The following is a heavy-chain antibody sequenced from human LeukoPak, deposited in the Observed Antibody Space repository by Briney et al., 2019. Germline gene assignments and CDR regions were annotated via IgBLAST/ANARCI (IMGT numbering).Heavy chain of an antibody. Sequence: GGSLRLSCAASGFTLSSYAMSWVRQAPGKGLEWVSAISGSGGSTYYADSVKGRFTISRDNSKNTLYLQMNSLRAEDTAVYYCAKDPRFIAVAGLFDYWGQGTLVTVSS. CDR1: GFTLSSYA. CDR2: ISGSGGST. V-gene: IGHV3-23*01. D-gene: IGHD6-19*01. CDR3: AKDPRFIAVAGLFDY. J-gene: IGHJ4*02.